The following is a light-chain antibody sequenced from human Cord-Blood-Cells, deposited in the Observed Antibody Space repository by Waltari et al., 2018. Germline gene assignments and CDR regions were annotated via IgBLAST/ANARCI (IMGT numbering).Light chain of an antibody. Sequence: QSALTQPASVSGSPGQSITISCTGTSSDVGGYKYVSWYQQHPGKAPKLMIYDVSNRPSGVSNRFSGSKSGNTASLTISGLQAEDEADYYCSSYTSSSTFGGGTKLTVL. CDR1: SSDVGGYKY. CDR2: DVS. V-gene: IGLV2-14*01. CDR3: SSYTSSST. J-gene: IGLJ3*02.